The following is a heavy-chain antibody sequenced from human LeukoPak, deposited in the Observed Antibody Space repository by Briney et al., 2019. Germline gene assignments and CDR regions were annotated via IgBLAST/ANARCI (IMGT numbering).Heavy chain of an antibody. CDR3: ARRPWQWLAYYFDY. J-gene: IGHJ4*02. V-gene: IGHV4-39*01. D-gene: IGHD6-19*01. Sequence: SETLSLACTVSGGSISSSSYYWGWIRQPPGKGLEWIGSIYYSGSTYYNPSLKSRVTISVDTSKNQFSLKLSSVTAADTAVYYCARRPWQWLAYYFDYWGQGTLVTVSS. CDR2: IYYSGST. CDR1: GGSISSSSYY.